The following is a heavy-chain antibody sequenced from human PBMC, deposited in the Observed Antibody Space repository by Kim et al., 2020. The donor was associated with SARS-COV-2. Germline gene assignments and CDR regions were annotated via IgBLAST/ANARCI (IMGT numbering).Heavy chain of an antibody. J-gene: IGHJ4*02. D-gene: IGHD2-8*02. Sequence: GGSLRLSCAASGFTFSYHAMNWVRQAPGKGLEWVSYISGSSSTYYEAYAMEHLSTISGNNANTLLLQKNNLLGDDTAIYYCSTRPDNSWWSEFDYSCQG. V-gene: IGHV3-23*01. CDR1: GFTFSYHA. CDR2: ISGSSST. CDR3: STRPDNSWWSEFDY.